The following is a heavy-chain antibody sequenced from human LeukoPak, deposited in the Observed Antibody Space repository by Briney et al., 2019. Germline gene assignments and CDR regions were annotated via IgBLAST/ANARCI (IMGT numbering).Heavy chain of an antibody. CDR2: IIPIFGTA. J-gene: IGHJ4*02. CDR3: ATNGDCSGGSCYLFDY. V-gene: IGHV1-69*01. Sequence: SVKVSCTASGGTFSSYAISWVRQAPGQGLEWMGGIIPIFGTANYAQKFQGRVTITADESTSTAYMELSSLRSEDTAVYYCATNGDCSGGSCYLFDYWGQGTLVTVSS. CDR1: GGTFSSYA. D-gene: IGHD2-15*01.